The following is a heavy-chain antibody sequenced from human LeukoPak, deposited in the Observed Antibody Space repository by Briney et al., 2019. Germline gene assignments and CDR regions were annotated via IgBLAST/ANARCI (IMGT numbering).Heavy chain of an antibody. V-gene: IGHV1-18*01. J-gene: IGHJ5*02. CDR1: GYTFTSYG. CDR2: ITAYNCNT. D-gene: IGHD3-3*01. Sequence: GASVKVSCKASGYTFTSYGISWVRQAPGQGLEWMGWITAYNCNTNYAQKLQGRVTMTTDTTTSTAYMELRSLRSDDTAVYYCARGASFGVVTDNWFDPWGQGTLVTVSS. CDR3: ARGASFGVVTDNWFDP.